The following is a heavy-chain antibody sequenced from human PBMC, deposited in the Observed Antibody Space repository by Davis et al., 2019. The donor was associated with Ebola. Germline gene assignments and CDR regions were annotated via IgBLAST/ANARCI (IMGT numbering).Heavy chain of an antibody. Sequence: GGSLRLSCAASGFTFSSYGMHWVRQAPGKGLEWVAFIRYDGSNKYYADSVRGHFTISRDNSQNTMFLQMNSLRTEDTAVYYCAKDRRGSLYQSFDLWGQGTLVTVSS. J-gene: IGHJ4*02. D-gene: IGHD3-16*02. CDR1: GFTFSSYG. V-gene: IGHV3-30*02. CDR2: IRYDGSNK. CDR3: AKDRRGSLYQSFDL.